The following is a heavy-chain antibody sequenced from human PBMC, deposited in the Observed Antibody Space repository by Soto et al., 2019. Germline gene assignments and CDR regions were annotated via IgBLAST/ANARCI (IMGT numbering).Heavy chain of an antibody. D-gene: IGHD1-1*01. J-gene: IGHJ5*02. V-gene: IGHV2-5*02. CDR2: FYCDDDK. CDR3: AYRKGEASGKGKWFAH. CDR1: VFSLNTDLVS. Sequence: SGPTLFNPTYTLTLTFTFSVFSLNTDLVSLVLIRHPPGNALEFLGLFYCDDDKRYSPSQESRLSITRDTSKSQVILTMTNMEPVDKGIYYCAYRKGEASGKGKWFAHWGQGNTVTVSS.